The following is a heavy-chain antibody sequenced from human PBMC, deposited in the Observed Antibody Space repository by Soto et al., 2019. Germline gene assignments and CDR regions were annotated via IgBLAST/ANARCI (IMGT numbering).Heavy chain of an antibody. J-gene: IGHJ5*02. Sequence: ASVKVSCKASGYTFTSYGISWVRQAPGQGLEWMGWISAYNGNTNYAQKLQGRVTMTTDTSTSTAYMELRSLRSDDTAVYYCARDGDPGITGTTSWFDPWGQGTLVTVSS. CDR1: GYTFTSYG. V-gene: IGHV1-18*01. D-gene: IGHD1-7*01. CDR2: ISAYNGNT. CDR3: ARDGDPGITGTTSWFDP.